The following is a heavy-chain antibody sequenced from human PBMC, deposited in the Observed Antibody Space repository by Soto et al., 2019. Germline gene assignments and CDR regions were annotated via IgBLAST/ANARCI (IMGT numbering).Heavy chain of an antibody. Sequence: GSLRLSCAASGFTFSSYWMSWVRQAPGKGLEWVANIKQDGSEKYYVDSVKGRFTISRDNAKNSLYLQMNSLRAEDTAVYYCARTNDFWSGSKLRLYFDYWGQGTLVTVSS. CDR2: IKQDGSEK. CDR1: GFTFSSYW. V-gene: IGHV3-7*03. D-gene: IGHD3-3*01. J-gene: IGHJ4*02. CDR3: ARTNDFWSGSKLRLYFDY.